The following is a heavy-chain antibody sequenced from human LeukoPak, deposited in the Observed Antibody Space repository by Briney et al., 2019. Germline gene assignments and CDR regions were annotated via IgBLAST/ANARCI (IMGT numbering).Heavy chain of an antibody. CDR2: IYYSGST. CDR1: GGSISSSSYY. CDR3: AGGPRIHLSKSPP. J-gene: IGHJ5*02. D-gene: IGHD5-18*01. V-gene: IGHV4-39*01. Sequence: PSETLSLTCTVSGGSISSSSYYWGWIRQPPGKGLEWIGSIYYSGSTYYNPSLKSRVTISVDTSKNQFSLKLSSVTAADTAVYYWAGGPRIHLSKSPPGAQAPLLTVS.